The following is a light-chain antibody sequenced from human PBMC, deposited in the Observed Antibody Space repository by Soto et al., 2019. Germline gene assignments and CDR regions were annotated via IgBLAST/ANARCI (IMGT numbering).Light chain of an antibody. CDR3: QQYHSDPIT. J-gene: IGKJ5*01. Sequence: DFVMTQSPDSLAVSLGERPTINCKASQSVLSNSNNKNYLAWFQQKSGQPPKLLIYWASTRQSGVPDRFSGSGSATDFTLTISSLQAEDVAVYYCQQYHSDPITFGQGTRLEI. V-gene: IGKV4-1*01. CDR1: QSVLSNSNNKNY. CDR2: WAS.